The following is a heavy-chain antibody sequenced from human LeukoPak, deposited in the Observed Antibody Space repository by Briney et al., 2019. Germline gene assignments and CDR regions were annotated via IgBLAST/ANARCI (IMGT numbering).Heavy chain of an antibody. CDR2: IYHSGST. CDR3: GHSGSSRTGYYFDY. J-gene: IGHJ4*02. V-gene: IGHV4-30-2*01. CDR1: GGSISSGGYS. Sequence: SQTLSLTCAVSGGSISSGGYSWSWIRQPPGKGLEWIGYIYHSGSTYYNPSLKSRVTISVDRSKNQFSLKLSSVTAADTAVYYCGHSGSSRTGYYFDYWGQGTLVTVSS. D-gene: IGHD1-26*01.